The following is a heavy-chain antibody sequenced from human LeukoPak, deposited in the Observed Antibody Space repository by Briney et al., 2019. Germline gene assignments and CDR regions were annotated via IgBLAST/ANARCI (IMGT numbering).Heavy chain of an antibody. CDR1: GFTVSINY. V-gene: IGHV3-53*01. D-gene: IGHD6-19*01. CDR2: IDNAGKT. CDR3: VRDDTSNGYYELGY. J-gene: IGHJ4*02. Sequence: GGSLRLSCAASGFTVSINYMTWVRQAPGKGLECVSVIDNAGKTYYANSVKGRFTISRDISNNMVYLQMSSLRADDTAVYYCVRDDTSNGYYELGYWGQGTLVTVSS.